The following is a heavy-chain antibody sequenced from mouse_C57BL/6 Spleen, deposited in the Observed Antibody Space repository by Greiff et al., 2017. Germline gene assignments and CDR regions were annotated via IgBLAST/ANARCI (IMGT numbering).Heavy chain of an antibody. D-gene: IGHD2-4*01. J-gene: IGHJ3*01. CDR1: GYTFTSYW. Sequence: QVQLQQPGAELVKPGASVKLSCKASGYTFTSYWMQWVKQRPGQGLEWIGEIDPSDSYTNYNQKFKGKATLTVDTSSSTAYMQLSSLTSEDSAVYDCARDDYDPFAYWGQGTLVTVSA. V-gene: IGHV1-50*01. CDR2: IDPSDSYT. CDR3: ARDDYDPFAY.